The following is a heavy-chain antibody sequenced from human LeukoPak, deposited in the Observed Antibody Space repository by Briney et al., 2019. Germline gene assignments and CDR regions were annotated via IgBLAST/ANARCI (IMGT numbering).Heavy chain of an antibody. J-gene: IGHJ4*02. Sequence: GGSLRLSCAASGFTFNNYAMNWVRQAPGKGLEWVSIISGSGDSTYYANSVKGRFTISRDNSKNTVSLQMESLRAEDTALYYCAKDYAVGSIDYWGQGTLVTVSS. CDR3: AKDYAVGSIDY. CDR2: ISGSGDST. V-gene: IGHV3-23*01. D-gene: IGHD3-16*01. CDR1: GFTFNNYA.